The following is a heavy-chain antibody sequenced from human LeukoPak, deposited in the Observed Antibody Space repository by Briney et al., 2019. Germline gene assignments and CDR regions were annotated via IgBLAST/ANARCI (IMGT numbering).Heavy chain of an antibody. CDR3: ARGAPIPVQAAMRNYFDY. CDR1: GGSFSGYY. J-gene: IGHJ4*02. CDR2: INHSGST. Sequence: SETLSLTCAVYGGSFSGYYWSWIRQPPGKGLEWIGEINHSGSTNYNPSLKSRVTISVDTSKNQFSLKLSSVTAADTAVYYRARGAPIPVQAAMRNYFDYWGQGTLVTVSS. D-gene: IGHD2-2*01. V-gene: IGHV4-34*01.